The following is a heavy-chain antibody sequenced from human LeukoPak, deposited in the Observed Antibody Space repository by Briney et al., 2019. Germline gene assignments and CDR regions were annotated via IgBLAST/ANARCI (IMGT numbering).Heavy chain of an antibody. J-gene: IGHJ4*02. CDR2: IWYDGSNK. CDR3: AREDYSSGWYRAFFDY. CDR1: GFTFSSYG. V-gene: IGHV3-33*01. Sequence: GGPLRLSCAASGFTFSSYGMHWVRQAPGKGLEWVAVIWYDGSNKYYADSVKGRFTISRDNSKNTLYLQMNSLRAEDTAVYYCAREDYSSGWYRAFFDYWGQGTLVTVSS. D-gene: IGHD6-19*01.